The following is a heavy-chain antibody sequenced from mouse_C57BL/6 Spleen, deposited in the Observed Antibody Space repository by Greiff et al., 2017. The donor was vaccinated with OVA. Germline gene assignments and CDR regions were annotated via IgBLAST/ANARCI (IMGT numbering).Heavy chain of an antibody. CDR2: IYPGDGDT. V-gene: IGHV1-82*01. J-gene: IGHJ4*01. D-gene: IGHD3-1*01. Sequence: QVQLKESGPELVKPGASVKISCKASGYAFSSSWVNWVKQRPGKGLEWIGRIYPGDGDTNYNGKFKGKATLTADKSSSTAYMQLSSLTSEDSAVYFCATTAQRHYAMDYWGQGTSVTVSS. CDR1: GYAFSSSW. CDR3: ATTAQRHYAMDY.